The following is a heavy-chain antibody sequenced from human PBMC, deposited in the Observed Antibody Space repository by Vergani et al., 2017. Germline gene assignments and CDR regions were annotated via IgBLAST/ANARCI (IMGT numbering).Heavy chain of an antibody. J-gene: IGHJ4*02. Sequence: QVQLVQSGAEVKKPGASVKVSCKASGYTFTSYDINWVRQATGQGLEWMGWMNPNSGNTGYAQKFQGRVTMTRNTSISTAYMELSSLMSEDTAVYYCARGTTPPFLAVAGIGWDYWGQGTLVTVSS. D-gene: IGHD6-19*01. CDR1: GYTFTSYD. CDR3: ARGTTPPFLAVAGIGWDY. V-gene: IGHV1-8*01. CDR2: MNPNSGNT.